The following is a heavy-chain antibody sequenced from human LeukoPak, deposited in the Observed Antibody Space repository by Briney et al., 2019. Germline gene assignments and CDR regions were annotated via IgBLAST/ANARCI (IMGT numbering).Heavy chain of an antibody. CDR3: AKAGKGYSSGWYYFDY. J-gene: IGHJ4*02. CDR2: SWNSGSI. D-gene: IGHD6-19*01. V-gene: IGHV3-9*01. Sequence: SWNSGSIGYADSVKGRFTISRDNAKNSLYLQMNSLRAEDTTLYYCAKAGKGYSSGWYYFDYWGQGTLVTVSS.